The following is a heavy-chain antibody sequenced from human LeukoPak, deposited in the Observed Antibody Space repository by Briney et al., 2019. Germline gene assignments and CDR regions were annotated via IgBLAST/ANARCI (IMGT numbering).Heavy chain of an antibody. D-gene: IGHD3-22*01. V-gene: IGHV3-21*01. Sequence: GGSLRLSCAASGFTFSSYSMTWVRQAPGKGLEWVSSISSSSSYIYYADSVKGRFTISRDNAKNSLYLQMNSLRAEDTAVYYCARESLGSSGYYRDYWGQGTLVTVSS. CDR3: ARESLGSSGYYRDY. CDR2: ISSSSSYI. CDR1: GFTFSSYS. J-gene: IGHJ4*02.